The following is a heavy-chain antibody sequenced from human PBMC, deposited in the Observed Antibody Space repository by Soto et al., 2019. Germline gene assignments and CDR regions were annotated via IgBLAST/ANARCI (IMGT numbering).Heavy chain of an antibody. CDR2: ISSSSSTL. J-gene: IGHJ5*02. CDR3: ARHPERIAQIGWFDP. Sequence: PGGSLRLSCAASGFTFSSYSMNWVRQAPGKGLEWVSYISSSSSTLYYADSGKGRFTISRDNAKNSLYLKMNSLRAEDTAVYYCARHPERIAQIGWFDPWGQGTLVTVSS. V-gene: IGHV3-48*01. D-gene: IGHD6-13*01. CDR1: GFTFSSYS.